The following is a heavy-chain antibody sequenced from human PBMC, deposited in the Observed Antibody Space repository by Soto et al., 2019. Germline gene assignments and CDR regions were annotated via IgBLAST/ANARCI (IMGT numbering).Heavy chain of an antibody. CDR2: ISAYNGNT. V-gene: IGHV1-18*04. J-gene: IGHJ5*02. CDR3: ARVVAAAPYDILTGYYKGWFDP. Sequence: ASLKVSCKASGYTFTSYGISWVRQAPGQGLEWMGWISAYNGNTNYAQKLQGRVTMTTDTSTSTAYMELRSLRSDDTAVYYCARVVAAAPYDILTGYYKGWFDPWGQGTLVTVSS. CDR1: GYTFTSYG. D-gene: IGHD3-9*01.